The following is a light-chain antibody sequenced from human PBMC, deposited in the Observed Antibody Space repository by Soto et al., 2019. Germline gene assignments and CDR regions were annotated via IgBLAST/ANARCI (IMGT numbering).Light chain of an antibody. Sequence: DIEMTQSPSSLSASVGDRITITCRASQTISTYLNWFQQKPGKAPNLLIFAASNLQSGVPSRFSGSGSGTDFTLAINGLQPEDSATYSCQQTYSPLLTFGGGTKVEV. CDR1: QTISTY. J-gene: IGKJ4*01. CDR3: QQTYSPLLT. CDR2: AAS. V-gene: IGKV1-39*01.